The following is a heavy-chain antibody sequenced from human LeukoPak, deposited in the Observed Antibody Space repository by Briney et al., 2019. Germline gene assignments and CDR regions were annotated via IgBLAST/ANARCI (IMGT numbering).Heavy chain of an antibody. CDR2: ISSSSSYI. D-gene: IGHD5-24*01. Sequence: PGGSLRLSCAASGFTFSSYSMNWVRQAPGKGLEWVSSISSSSSYIYYADSVKGRFTISRDNAKNSLYLQMNSLRDEDTAVYYCARSRDGYNVFDYWGQGTLVTVSS. J-gene: IGHJ4*02. CDR1: GFTFSSYS. V-gene: IGHV3-21*01. CDR3: ARSRDGYNVFDY.